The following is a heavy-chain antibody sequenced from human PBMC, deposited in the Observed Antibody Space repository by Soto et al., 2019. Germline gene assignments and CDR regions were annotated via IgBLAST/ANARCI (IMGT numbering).Heavy chain of an antibody. V-gene: IGHV4-59*11. J-gene: IGHJ4*02. Sequence: QVQLQESGPGLVKPSETLSLTCTVSGGSINNHYWSWIRQPPGKGLEWLGYNYYTGSTNYNPSLKSRVTISVDRSKNQFSLNLTSLTAADTARYYCARSNWYSEYWGQGTLVTFSS. D-gene: IGHD7-27*01. CDR3: ARSNWYSEY. CDR1: GGSINNHY. CDR2: NYYTGST.